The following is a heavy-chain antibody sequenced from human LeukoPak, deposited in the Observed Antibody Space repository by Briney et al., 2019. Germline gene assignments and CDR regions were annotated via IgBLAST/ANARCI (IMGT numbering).Heavy chain of an antibody. V-gene: IGHV1-2*02. D-gene: IGHD3-22*01. Sequence: GASVKVSCKASGYTFTGYYIHWVRQAPGQGLEWMGCINLKSGDTKYEQKFQGRVTLTRDTSISTAYMELSRLTSDDTAMYYCARDPDRPYSVDGSGYHDAFDIWGQGTMVTVSS. CDR2: INLKSGDT. CDR3: ARDPDRPYSVDGSGYHDAFDI. CDR1: GYTFTGYY. J-gene: IGHJ3*02.